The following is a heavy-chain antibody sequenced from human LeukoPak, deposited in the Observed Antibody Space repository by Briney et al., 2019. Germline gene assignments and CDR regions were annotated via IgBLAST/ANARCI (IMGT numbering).Heavy chain of an antibody. J-gene: IGHJ6*03. CDR2: IKQDGSEK. V-gene: IGHV3-7*01. D-gene: IGHD3-22*01. Sequence: GPSLRLACAASGFSLTTYWMSSVRQAAGKGREWVARIKQDGSEKYYVDSVKGRFTISRDNAKNSLYLQMNSLRAEDTAVYYCARGGSGYYPYYYMDVWGKGTTVTVSS. CDR3: ARGGSGYYPYYYMDV. CDR1: GFSLTTYW.